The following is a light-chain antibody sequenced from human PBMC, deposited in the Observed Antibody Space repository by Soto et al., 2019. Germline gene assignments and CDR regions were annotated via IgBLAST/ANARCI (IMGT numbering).Light chain of an antibody. J-gene: IGKJ5*01. V-gene: IGKV3-20*01. CDR3: QQYGSSPQVT. Sequence: EIVMTQSPATLSVSPGERATLSCRASQSVSSNLAWYPQNPGQAPRILLYGASSRATGIPERISSSRSWTNFTLPISRLEPPEYAVYYCQQYGSSPQVTFGQGTRLEIK. CDR1: QSVSSN. CDR2: GAS.